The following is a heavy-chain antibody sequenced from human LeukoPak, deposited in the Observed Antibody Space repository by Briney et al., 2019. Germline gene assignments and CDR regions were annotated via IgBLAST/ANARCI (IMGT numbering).Heavy chain of an antibody. Sequence: PGRSLRLSCAASGFTFSSYAMHWVRQAPGKGLEWVAVISYDGSNKYYADSVKGRFTISRDNAKNSLYLQMNSLRAEDTAVYYCARLHPTAAAGTYDYWGQGTLVTVPS. J-gene: IGHJ4*02. CDR3: ARLHPTAAAGTYDY. CDR1: GFTFSSYA. D-gene: IGHD6-13*01. CDR2: ISYDGSNK. V-gene: IGHV3-30-3*01.